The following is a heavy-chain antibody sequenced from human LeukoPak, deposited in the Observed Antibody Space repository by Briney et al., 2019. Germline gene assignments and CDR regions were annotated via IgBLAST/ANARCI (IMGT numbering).Heavy chain of an antibody. J-gene: IGHJ4*02. D-gene: IGHD2-15*01. CDR2: FKSKTDGGTT. V-gene: IGHV3-15*01. Sequence: PGGSLRLSCAASGFTFSNAWMSWVRQAPGKGLEWVGHFKSKTDGGTTDYAAPVKGRFTISRDDSKNTLYLQMNSLKTEDTAVYYCTTVFRGFEVVAYWGQGTLVTVSS. CDR3: TTVFRGFEVVAY. CDR1: GFTFSNAW.